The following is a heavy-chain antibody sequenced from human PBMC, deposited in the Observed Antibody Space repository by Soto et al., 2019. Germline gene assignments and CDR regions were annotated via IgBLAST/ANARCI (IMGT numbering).Heavy chain of an antibody. CDR1: GGSISSSGYY. J-gene: IGHJ5*02. V-gene: IGHV4-31*03. CDR2: IYYSGST. CDR3: ARVGEIIGDH. D-gene: IGHD3-10*01. Sequence: SETLSLTCTVSGGSISSSGYYWSWIRQHPGKGLEWIGYIYYSGSTYYNPSLKSRVTISVDTSKNQFSLKLSSVSAADTAVYYCARVGEIIGDHWGRGTLVTVSS.